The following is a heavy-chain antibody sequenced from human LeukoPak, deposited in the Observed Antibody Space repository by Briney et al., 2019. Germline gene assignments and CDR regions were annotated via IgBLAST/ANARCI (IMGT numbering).Heavy chain of an antibody. D-gene: IGHD5-18*01. J-gene: IGHJ6*02. CDR2: INHSGST. CDR3: ARLRGYSYGLAIYYGMDV. Sequence: PSETLSLTCSVSGASISSYYWSWIRQPPGKGLEWIGEINHSGSTNYNPSLKSRVTISVDTSKNQFSLKLSSVTAADTAVYYCARLRGYSYGLAIYYGMDVWGQGTTVTVSS. V-gene: IGHV4-34*01. CDR1: GASISSYY.